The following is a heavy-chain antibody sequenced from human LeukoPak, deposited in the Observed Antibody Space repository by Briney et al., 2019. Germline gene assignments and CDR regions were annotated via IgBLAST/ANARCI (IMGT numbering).Heavy chain of an antibody. CDR3: ARDLSGVTGYTYGRGIDY. V-gene: IGHV3-7*01. D-gene: IGHD5-18*01. CDR1: GFTFSSYW. J-gene: IGHJ4*02. CDR2: IKKDGSEK. Sequence: GGSLRLSCAASGFTFSSYWMSWVRQAPGKGLEWVANIKKDGSEKYYVDSVKGRFTISRDNAKTSLYLQMNSLRAEDAAVYYCARDLSGVTGYTYGRGIDYWGQGTLVTVSS.